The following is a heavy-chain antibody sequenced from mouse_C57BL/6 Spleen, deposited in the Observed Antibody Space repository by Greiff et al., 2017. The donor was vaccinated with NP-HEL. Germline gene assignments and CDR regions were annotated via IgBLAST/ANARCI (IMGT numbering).Heavy chain of an antibody. CDR2: ISSGGSYT. D-gene: IGHD1-1*01. Sequence: EVQLQESGGDLVKPGGSLKLSCAASGFTFSSYGMSWVRQTPDKRLEWVATISSGGSYTYYPDSVKGRFTISRDNAKNTLYLQMSSLKSEDTAMYYCARQSTTVVAPSWFAYWGQGTLVTVSA. CDR1: GFTFSSYG. J-gene: IGHJ3*01. V-gene: IGHV5-6*01. CDR3: ARQSTTVVAPSWFAY.